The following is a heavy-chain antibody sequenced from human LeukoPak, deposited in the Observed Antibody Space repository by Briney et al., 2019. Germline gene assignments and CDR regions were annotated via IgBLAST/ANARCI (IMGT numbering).Heavy chain of an antibody. CDR3: AIPGYCSSTSCYVYAFDI. J-gene: IGHJ3*02. D-gene: IGHD2-2*01. CDR2: INHSGST. CDR1: GGSFSGYY. Sequence: SETLSLTCAVYGGSFSGYYWSWIRQPPGKGLEWIGEINHSGSTNYNPSLKSRVTISVDTSKNQFSPKLSSVTAADTAVYYCAIPGYCSSTSCYVYAFDIWGQGTMVTVSS. V-gene: IGHV4-34*01.